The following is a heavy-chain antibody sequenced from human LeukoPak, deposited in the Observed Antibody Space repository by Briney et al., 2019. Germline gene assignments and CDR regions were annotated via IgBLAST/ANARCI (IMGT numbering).Heavy chain of an antibody. Sequence: SETLSLTCAVYGGSFSGYYWSWIRQPPGKGLEWIGYIYYSGSTNYNPSLKSRVTISVDTSKNQFSLKLSSVTAADTAVYYCARDGLGYCSSTSCHNWFDPWGQGTLVTVSS. CDR1: GGSFSGYY. CDR2: IYYSGST. V-gene: IGHV4-34*11. CDR3: ARDGLGYCSSTSCHNWFDP. D-gene: IGHD2-2*01. J-gene: IGHJ5*02.